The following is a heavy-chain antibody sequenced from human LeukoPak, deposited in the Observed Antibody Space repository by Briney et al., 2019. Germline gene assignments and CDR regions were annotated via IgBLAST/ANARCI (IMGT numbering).Heavy chain of an antibody. J-gene: IGHJ4*02. D-gene: IGHD3-22*01. CDR2: MSSRGDST. CDR1: GFTFNKYA. CDR3: VKDFYYDNSGYYRSFDH. V-gene: IGHV3-64D*06. Sequence: PGGSLRLSCSGSGFTFNKYAMYWVRQAPGKGLEYVSAMSSRGDSTYYADSVKGRFTISRDNSKNTLYLQMSSLKPEDTAVYFCVKDFYYDNSGYYRSFDHWGQGTLVTVSS.